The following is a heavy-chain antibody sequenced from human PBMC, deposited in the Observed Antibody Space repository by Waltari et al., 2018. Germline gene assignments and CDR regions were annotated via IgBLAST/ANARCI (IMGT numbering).Heavy chain of an antibody. CDR2: FSSEGSST. Sequence: EEQLVESGGGLAQPGESLRLSCAASGFTFSRYWMDWVRQAPGKGLVCVARFSSEGSSTTYADSGKCLFTISSENARSTLYLQMNRLRAEDTAVYYCARVATKTYSSPVPGRPYYYGMDVCGQVSTVTVSS. CDR3: ARVATKTYSSPVPGRPYYYGMDV. D-gene: IGHD3-22*01. V-gene: IGHV3-74*01. J-gene: IGHJ6*02. CDR1: GFTFSRYW.